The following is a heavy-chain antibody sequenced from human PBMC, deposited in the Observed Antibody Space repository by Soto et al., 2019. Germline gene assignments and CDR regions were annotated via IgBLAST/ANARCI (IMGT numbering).Heavy chain of an antibody. V-gene: IGHV4-39*01. CDR3: ARNAPRITMVRGARYNWFDP. D-gene: IGHD3-10*01. Sequence: TSETLSLTCTVSGGSISSSSYYWGWIRQPPGKGLEWIGSIYYSGSTYYNPSLKSRVTISVDTSKNQFSLKLRSVTAADTAVYYCARNAPRITMVRGARYNWFDPWGQGTLVTVSS. CDR2: IYYSGST. CDR1: GGSISSSSYY. J-gene: IGHJ5*02.